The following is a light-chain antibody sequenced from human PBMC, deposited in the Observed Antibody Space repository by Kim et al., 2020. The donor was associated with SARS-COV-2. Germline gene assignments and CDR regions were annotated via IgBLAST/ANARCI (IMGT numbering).Light chain of an antibody. Sequence: SYELTQPLSVSVALGQTARLTCGGNNIQTLNVHWYRQKPGQAPVLVMYKDNKRPSGIPERFSGSNSGNTATLTISRAQADDEADYYCQVWDSGTWVFGGGTQLPFL. V-gene: IGLV3-9*01. CDR1: NIQTLN. J-gene: IGLJ3*02. CDR3: QVWDSGTWV. CDR2: KDN.